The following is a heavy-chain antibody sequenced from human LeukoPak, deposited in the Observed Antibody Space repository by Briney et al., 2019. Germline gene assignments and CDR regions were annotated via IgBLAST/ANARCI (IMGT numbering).Heavy chain of an antibody. D-gene: IGHD3-16*02. CDR3: ARYRRDYVWGSYRAFDY. Sequence: SETLSLTCTVSGGSISSYYWSWIRQPPGKGLEWIGYIYYSGSTNYNPSLKSRVTISVDTSKNQFSLKLSSVTAADTAVYYCARYRRDYVWGSYRAFDYWGQGTLVTVSS. V-gene: IGHV4-59*01. J-gene: IGHJ4*02. CDR1: GGSISSYY. CDR2: IYYSGST.